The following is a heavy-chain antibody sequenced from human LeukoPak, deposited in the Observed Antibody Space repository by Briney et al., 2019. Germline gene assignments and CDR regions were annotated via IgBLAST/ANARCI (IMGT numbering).Heavy chain of an antibody. J-gene: IGHJ5*02. CDR1: GYTFTGYH. CDR2: INPNSGGT. D-gene: IGHD5-12*01. V-gene: IGHV1-2*02. Sequence: ASVKVSCKASGYTFTGYHMHWVRQVPGQGLEWMGWINPNSGGTNYAQKFQGRVTMTRDTSISTAYMELSRLRSDDTAVYYCARDLNSGYDWFDPWGQGTLVTVSS. CDR3: ARDLNSGYDWFDP.